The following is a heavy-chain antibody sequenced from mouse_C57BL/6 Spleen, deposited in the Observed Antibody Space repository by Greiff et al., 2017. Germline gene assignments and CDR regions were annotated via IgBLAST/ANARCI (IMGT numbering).Heavy chain of an antibody. J-gene: IGHJ2*01. CDR1: GYTFTTYP. Sequence: VQLQPSWAELVKPGASLKLSCTASGYTFTTYPLAWMKQHHGQSLEWIGNFHPYNDDTKYNEKFKGKATLTVEKSSSTVYLERSRLTSDDSAVYYCARRSYYFDYGGQGTTLTVSS. V-gene: IGHV1-47*01. D-gene: IGHD1-1*01. CDR3: ARRSYYFDY. CDR2: FHPYNDDT.